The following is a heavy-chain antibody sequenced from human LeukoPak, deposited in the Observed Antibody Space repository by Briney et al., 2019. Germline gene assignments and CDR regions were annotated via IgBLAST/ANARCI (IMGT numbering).Heavy chain of an antibody. CDR3: ARERRYYYDSSGYYREFDY. D-gene: IGHD3-22*01. CDR1: GFTVSSNY. CDR2: IYSGGST. V-gene: IGHV3-53*01. J-gene: IGHJ4*02. Sequence: PGGSLRLSCAASGFTVSSNYMSWVRQAPGKGLEWVSVIYSGGSTYYADSVKGRFTISRDNSKNTLYLQMNSLRAEDTAVYYCARERRYYYDSSGYYREFDYWGQGTLVTVSS.